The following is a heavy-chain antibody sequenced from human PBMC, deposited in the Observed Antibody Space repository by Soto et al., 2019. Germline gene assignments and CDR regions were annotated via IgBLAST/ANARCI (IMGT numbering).Heavy chain of an antibody. Sequence: KPSETLSLTCTVSGGSISSGDYYWRWIRQPPGKGLEWIGYIYYSGSTYYNPSLKSRVTISVDTSKNQFSLKLSSVTAADTAVYYCARKSTVTSYYYYYYGMDVWGQGTTVTVSS. D-gene: IGHD4-17*01. CDR1: GGSISSGDYY. V-gene: IGHV4-30-4*01. CDR2: IYYSGST. CDR3: ARKSTVTSYYYYYYGMDV. J-gene: IGHJ6*02.